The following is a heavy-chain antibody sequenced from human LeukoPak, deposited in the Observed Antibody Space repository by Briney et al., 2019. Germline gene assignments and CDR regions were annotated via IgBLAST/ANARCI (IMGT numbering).Heavy chain of an antibody. CDR2: IIPILGIA. CDR3: ARETTRSYYDSSGWLMRHAFDI. J-gene: IGHJ3*02. D-gene: IGHD3-22*01. Sequence: SVKVSCKASGGTFSSYAISWVRQAPGQGLEWMGRIIPILGIANYAQKFQGRVTITADKFTSTAYMELSSLRSEDTAVYYCARETTRSYYDSSGWLMRHAFDIWGQGTMVTVSS. V-gene: IGHV1-69*04. CDR1: GGTFSSYA.